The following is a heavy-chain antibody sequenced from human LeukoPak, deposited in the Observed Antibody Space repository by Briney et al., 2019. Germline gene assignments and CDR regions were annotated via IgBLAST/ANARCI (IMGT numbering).Heavy chain of an antibody. CDR1: GGSISSYY. J-gene: IGHJ5*02. Sequence: SETLSLTCTVSGGSISSYYWSWIRQPPAQGLEWIGYIYYSGTTNYNPSLMSRVTISVDTSKNQFSLNLISVTAADTAVYFCARGRGGGGSSNNWFDPWGQGTLVTVSS. CDR3: ARGRGGGGSSNNWFDP. D-gene: IGHD2-15*01. CDR2: IYYSGTT. V-gene: IGHV4-59*12.